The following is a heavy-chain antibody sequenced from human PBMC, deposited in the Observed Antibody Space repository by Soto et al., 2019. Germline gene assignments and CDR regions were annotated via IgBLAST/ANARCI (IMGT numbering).Heavy chain of an antibody. CDR2: MNPANGNA. D-gene: IGHD6-19*01. CDR1: GYNFPSFN. V-gene: IGHV1-8*01. Sequence: QERLVQSGAELRRPGASVKISCRASGYNFPSFNVNWVRQASGQGPEWLWWMNPANGNAAFARDFQGRVTMTRDLSTDTAYLELGGLSSGDTAIYYCARAVGIAVTGLDLWGPGTFVTVS. CDR3: ARAVGIAVTGLDL. J-gene: IGHJ5*02.